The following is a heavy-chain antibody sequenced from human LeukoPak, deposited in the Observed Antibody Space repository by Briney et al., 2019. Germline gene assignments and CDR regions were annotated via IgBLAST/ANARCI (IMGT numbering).Heavy chain of an antibody. CDR1: GGSISSYY. Sequence: SETLSLTCTVSGGSISSYYWSWIRQPPGKGLEWIGYIYYSGSTNYNPSLKSRVTISVDTSKNQFSLKLSSVTAADTAVYYCAREASDDAFDILGQGTMVTVSS. CDR3: AREASDDAFDI. D-gene: IGHD6-6*01. CDR2: IYYSGST. V-gene: IGHV4-59*01. J-gene: IGHJ3*02.